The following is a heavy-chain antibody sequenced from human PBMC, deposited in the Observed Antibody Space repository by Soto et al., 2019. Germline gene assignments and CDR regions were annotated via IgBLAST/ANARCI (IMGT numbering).Heavy chain of an antibody. CDR2: TSGSGGDV. CDR3: AKGWLYGAGMGV. D-gene: IGHD3-22*01. J-gene: IGHJ6*02. Sequence: EVQLLESGGGLVQTGESLRLSCAASGLTFNIFAMSWVRQAPGKGLEWVSSTSGSGGDVYHAGSVKGRFTISRDNSKNTLYLQMNSLRAEDTAIYYCAKGWLYGAGMGVWGQGTTVTVSS. V-gene: IGHV3-23*01. CDR1: GLTFNIFA.